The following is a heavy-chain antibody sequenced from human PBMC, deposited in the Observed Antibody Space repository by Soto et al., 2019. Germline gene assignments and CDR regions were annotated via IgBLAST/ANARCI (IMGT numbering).Heavy chain of an antibody. Sequence: EVQLVESGGGLVQPGGSLRLSCAASGFTFSSYWMHWVRQAPGKGLVWVSRINSDGSSTSYADSVKGRFTISRDNAKNTRYLQMNRLRAEDTAVYYCARDRLRIVGAFYQIWGQGTLVTVSS. CDR3: ARDRLRIVGAFYQI. CDR1: GFTFSSYW. V-gene: IGHV3-74*01. CDR2: INSDGSST. J-gene: IGHJ4*02. D-gene: IGHD1-26*01.